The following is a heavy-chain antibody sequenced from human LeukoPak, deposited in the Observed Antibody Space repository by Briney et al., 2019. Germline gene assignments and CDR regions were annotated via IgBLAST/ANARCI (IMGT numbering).Heavy chain of an antibody. D-gene: IGHD3-3*01. CDR1: GFTFTSSA. Sequence: SVKVSCKASGFTFTSSAMQWARQARGQRLEWIGWIVVGSGNTNYAQKFQERVTITRDMSTSTAYMELSSLRSEDTAVYYCAHYDFWSGYYIPDYWGQGTLVTASS. V-gene: IGHV1-58*02. CDR2: IVVGSGNT. CDR3: AHYDFWSGYYIPDY. J-gene: IGHJ4*02.